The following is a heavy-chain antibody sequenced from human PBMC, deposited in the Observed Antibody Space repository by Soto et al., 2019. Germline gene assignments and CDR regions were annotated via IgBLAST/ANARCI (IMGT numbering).Heavy chain of an antibody. CDR1: GYTFTSYY. CDR2: INPSGGST. Sequence: ASVKVSCKASGYTFTSYYMHWVRQAPGQGLEWMGIINPSGGSTSYAQKFQGRVTITADESTSTAYMELSSLRSDDTAVYYCARGEDYDFWSGYWNNWFDPWGQGTLVTV. D-gene: IGHD3-3*01. J-gene: IGHJ5*02. V-gene: IGHV1-46*01. CDR3: ARGEDYDFWSGYWNNWFDP.